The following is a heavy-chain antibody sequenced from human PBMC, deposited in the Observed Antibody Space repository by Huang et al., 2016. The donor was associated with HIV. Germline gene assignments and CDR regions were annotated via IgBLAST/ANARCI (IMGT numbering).Heavy chain of an antibody. Sequence: QVQLHQWGAGLLKPSETLSLTCAVYGGSFSGPNWTWIRQTPGKGLVWIGEINHSGRTNYSPSRKRRVTISLDTSKNQFSLRLRSVTAADTAVYYCARGRGDARGFLGLDFWGQGTLVTVSS. D-gene: IGHD3-16*01. J-gene: IGHJ4*02. CDR2: INHSGRT. V-gene: IGHV4-34*01. CDR1: GGSFSGPN. CDR3: ARGRGDARGFLGLDF.